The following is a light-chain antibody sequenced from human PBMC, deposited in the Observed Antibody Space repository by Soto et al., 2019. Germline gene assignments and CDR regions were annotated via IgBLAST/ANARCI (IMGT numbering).Light chain of an antibody. V-gene: IGKV1-5*03. CDR3: QQYNSYPWT. CDR2: KAP. J-gene: IGKJ1*01. Sequence: DVQRTQSPSTLSASVGDRVTITCRASQSISSWLAWYQQKPGKAPKLLIYKAPTLESGVPSNFSGSGSGTEFTLTISSLQPEDFATYYCQQYNSYPWTFGQGTKVDNK. CDR1: QSISSW.